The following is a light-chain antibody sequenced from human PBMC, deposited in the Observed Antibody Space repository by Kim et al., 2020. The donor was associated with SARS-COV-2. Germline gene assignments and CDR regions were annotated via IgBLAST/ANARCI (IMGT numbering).Light chain of an antibody. Sequence: SYELTQPPSVSGSPGQTARITCSGDALPKQYAYWYQQKPGQAPVLVIYKDSERPSGIPERFSGSSSGTTVTLTISGVQAEDETDYYCQSADSSGTYYVFG. CDR2: KDS. J-gene: IGLJ1*01. CDR1: ALPKQY. V-gene: IGLV3-25*03. CDR3: QSADSSGTYYV.